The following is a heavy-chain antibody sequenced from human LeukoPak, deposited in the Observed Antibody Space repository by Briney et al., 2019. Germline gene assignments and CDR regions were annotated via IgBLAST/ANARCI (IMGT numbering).Heavy chain of an antibody. CDR3: ARGGSSCFDS. Sequence: GGSLRLSCAASGFTFSRYHMSWVRQAPGKGLEWVSYISSSSGTIYYADSVKGRFTTSRDNAKNSLYLQMNNLRDEDTAVYYCARGGSSCFDSWGQGTLVTVSS. V-gene: IGHV3-48*02. J-gene: IGHJ4*02. CDR2: ISSSSGTI. CDR1: GFTFSRYH. D-gene: IGHD6-13*01.